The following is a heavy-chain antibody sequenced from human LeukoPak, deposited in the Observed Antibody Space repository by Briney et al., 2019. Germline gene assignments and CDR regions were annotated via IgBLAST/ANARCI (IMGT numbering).Heavy chain of an antibody. D-gene: IGHD6-19*01. J-gene: IGHJ4*02. CDR2: FYPGDSDT. V-gene: IGHV5-51*01. CDR3: ARLLQGVAGTWGY. Sequence: GESLKISCKASGYSFTTYWIAWVRQTPGKGLEWMGMFYPGDSDTRYSPSFQGQIPISVDKSISIAYLQWSSLKASDTAMYYCARLLQGVAGTWGYWGQGTLVTV. CDR1: GYSFTTYW.